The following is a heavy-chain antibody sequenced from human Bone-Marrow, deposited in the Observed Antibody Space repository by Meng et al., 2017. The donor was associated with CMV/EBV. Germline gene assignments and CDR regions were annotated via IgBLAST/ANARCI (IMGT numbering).Heavy chain of an antibody. CDR2: ISGRGGST. CDR1: GFTFSSYA. Sequence: GESLKISCAASGFTFSSYAMTWVRQAPGKGLEWVSGISGRGGSTYYADSVKGRFTISRDNSKNTLYLQMNSLRAEDTAVYYCAKTGGDIVVVPAAIYYYYYGMDVWGQGTTVTVSS. J-gene: IGHJ6*02. CDR3: AKTGGDIVVVPAAIYYYYYGMDV. D-gene: IGHD2-2*02. V-gene: IGHV3-23*01.